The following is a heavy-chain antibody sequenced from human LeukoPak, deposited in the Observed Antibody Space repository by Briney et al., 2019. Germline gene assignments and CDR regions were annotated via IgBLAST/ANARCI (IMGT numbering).Heavy chain of an antibody. CDR3: ARGASFHAYDI. CDR1: GYPFTSYW. J-gene: IGHJ3*02. D-gene: IGHD3-3*02. CDR2: LNTDTGGT. V-gene: IGHV1-2*02. Sequence: GASVKVSCRASGYPFTSYWIQWVRQAPGQGLEWMGWLNTDTGGTVYDQKSQDRVTMTRDTSTSAAYMELRTLTSDDTAVYYCARGASFHAYDIWGQGTMVTVSS.